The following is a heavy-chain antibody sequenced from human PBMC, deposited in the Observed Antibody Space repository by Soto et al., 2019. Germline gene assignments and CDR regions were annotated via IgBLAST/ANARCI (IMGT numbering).Heavy chain of an antibody. CDR1: GGSISSGNYY. CDR3: ATMGTPVTGLYYFDY. J-gene: IGHJ4*02. CDR2: ISYSGTT. D-gene: IGHD4-17*01. V-gene: IGHV4-30-4*01. Sequence: SETLSLTCSVSGGSISSGNYYWRWIRQPPGKGLEWIGFISYSGTTHYSASLRSRVSISVDTSRNQFSLDLSSVTAADTAVYYCATMGTPVTGLYYFDYWGQGTLVTVSS.